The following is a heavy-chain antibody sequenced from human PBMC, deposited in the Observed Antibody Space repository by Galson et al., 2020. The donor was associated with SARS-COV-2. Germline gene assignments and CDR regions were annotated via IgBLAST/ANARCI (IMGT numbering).Heavy chain of an antibody. D-gene: IGHD3-10*01. Sequence: GGSLRLSCAASGFTFISYGMHWVRQAPGKGLEWVAVISYDGYNKYYADSLKGRFTISRDNSKNTLYLQMSSLRAEDTAVYYCAKGGSGSYYTSFDYWGQGTLVTVSS. CDR2: ISYDGYNK. CDR3: AKGGSGSYYTSFDY. V-gene: IGHV3-30*18. CDR1: GFTFISYG. J-gene: IGHJ4*02.